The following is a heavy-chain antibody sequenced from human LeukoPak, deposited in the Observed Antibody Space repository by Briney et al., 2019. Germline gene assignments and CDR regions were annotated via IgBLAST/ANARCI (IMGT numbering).Heavy chain of an antibody. CDR1: GGSFSGYY. D-gene: IGHD2-15*01. CDR2: INHSGST. V-gene: IGHV4-34*01. J-gene: IGHJ4*02. Sequence: PSETLSLTCAVYGGSFSGYYWSWIRQPPGKGLEWIGEINHSGSTNYNPSLKSRVTISVDTSKNQFSLKPSSVTAADTAAYYCARVRVAATTLTFDYWGQGTLVTVSS. CDR3: ARVRVAATTLTFDY.